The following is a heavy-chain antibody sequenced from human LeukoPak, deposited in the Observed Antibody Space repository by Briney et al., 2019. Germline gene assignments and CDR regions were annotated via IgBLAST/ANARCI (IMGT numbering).Heavy chain of an antibody. V-gene: IGHV1-2*02. Sequence: GASLKVSCKASGYTFTNYFIHWGRQAPGQGLEWMGWINPSSGGTNYAQKFQGRVTMTRDTSISTAYMELSSLTSGDTAVYYCARDYYGSGNRFDYWGQGTLVTVFS. J-gene: IGHJ4*02. CDR3: ARDYYGSGNRFDY. CDR1: GYTFTNYF. D-gene: IGHD3-10*01. CDR2: INPSSGGT.